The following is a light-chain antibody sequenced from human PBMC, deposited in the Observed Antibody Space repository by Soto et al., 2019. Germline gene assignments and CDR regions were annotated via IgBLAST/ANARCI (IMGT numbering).Light chain of an antibody. CDR3: QQYGMSRFT. V-gene: IGKV3-20*01. Sequence: EIVLTQSPDTVSLSPGERATLSCRASQTVSNNYLAWYQQKPGRAPRLLVYGASTRATGIPDRFSGSGSGTDFTLTISRLETEDFAVYYCQQYGMSRFTVGPGTKVDIK. CDR2: GAS. CDR1: QTVSNNY. J-gene: IGKJ3*01.